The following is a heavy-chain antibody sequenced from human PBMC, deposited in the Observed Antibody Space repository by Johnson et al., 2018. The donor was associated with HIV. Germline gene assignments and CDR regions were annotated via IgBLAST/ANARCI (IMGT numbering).Heavy chain of an antibody. D-gene: IGHD1-26*01. V-gene: IGHV3-66*01. CDR3: ARARLGELLWAFDI. J-gene: IGHJ3*02. CDR1: GFTFSSYW. CDR2: IYSGGST. Sequence: VQLVESGGGLVKPGGSLRLSCAASGFTFSSYWMSWVRQAPGKGLEWVSVIYSGGSTYYADSVKGRFTISRDNSKNTLYLQMNSLRAEDTAVYYCARARLGELLWAFDIWGQGTMVTVSS.